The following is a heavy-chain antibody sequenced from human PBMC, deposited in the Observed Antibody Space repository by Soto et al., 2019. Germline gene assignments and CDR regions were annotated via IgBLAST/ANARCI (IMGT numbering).Heavy chain of an antibody. J-gene: IGHJ4*02. CDR2: IYYSGST. CDR1: GGSISSSSYY. CDR3: ARLGFLAYFDY. D-gene: IGHD3-3*01. V-gene: IGHV4-39*01. Sequence: SETLSLTCTVSGGSISSSSYYWGWIRQPPGKGLEWIGSIYYSGSTYYNPSLKSRVTISVDTSKNQFSLKLSSVTAADTAVYYCARLGFLAYFDYWGQGTLVTVSS.